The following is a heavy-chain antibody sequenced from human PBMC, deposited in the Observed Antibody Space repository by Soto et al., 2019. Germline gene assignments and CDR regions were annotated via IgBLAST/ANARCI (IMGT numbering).Heavy chain of an antibody. CDR1: GFTFSSHE. Sequence: GSLRLSCEATGFTFSSHEMNWIRQTPGKRLEWIAKISGSGSAINYADSVKGRFTISRDNVQRTLHLQMDSLRVEDTGVYYCARGGVYWGRGTLVTVSS. J-gene: IGHJ1*01. D-gene: IGHD2-8*01. V-gene: IGHV3-48*03. CDR3: ARGGVY. CDR2: ISGSGSAI.